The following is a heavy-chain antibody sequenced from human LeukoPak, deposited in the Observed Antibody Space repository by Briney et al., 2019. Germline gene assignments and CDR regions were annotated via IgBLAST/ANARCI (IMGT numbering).Heavy chain of an antibody. V-gene: IGHV3-30*02. D-gene: IGHD3-16*01. Sequence: GGSLRLSCAASGFTFSSYGMHWVRQAPGKGLEWVAFIRYDGNNKYYADSVKGRFTISRDNSKNTLYLQMNSLRADDTAVYYCARDQLTLPTFGGVYYYGMDVWGQGTTVTVSS. CDR2: IRYDGNNK. CDR3: ARDQLTLPTFGGVYYYGMDV. J-gene: IGHJ6*02. CDR1: GFTFSSYG.